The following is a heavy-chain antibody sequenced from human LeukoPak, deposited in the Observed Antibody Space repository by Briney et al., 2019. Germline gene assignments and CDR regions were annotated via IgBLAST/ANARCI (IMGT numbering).Heavy chain of an antibody. J-gene: IGHJ6*03. CDR2: ISSSGSTI. CDR3: AKDGDTMSGTYYYDMDV. Sequence: GGSLRLSCAASGFTFNSYGMHWVRQAPGKALEWVSYISSSGSTIYYADSVKGRFTIPRDNSKNTLYLQMNSLRGEDTAVYYCAKDGDTMSGTYYYDMDVWGKGTTVTIS. CDR1: GFTFNSYG. V-gene: IGHV3-48*01. D-gene: IGHD1-26*01.